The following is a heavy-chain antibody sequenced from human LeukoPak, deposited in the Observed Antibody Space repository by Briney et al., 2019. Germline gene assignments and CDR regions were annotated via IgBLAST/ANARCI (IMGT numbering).Heavy chain of an antibody. V-gene: IGHV4-34*01. CDR1: GGSFSGYY. D-gene: IGHD5-24*01. Sequence: SETLSLTCAVYGGSFSGYYWSWVRQPPGKGLEWIGEINHSGSTNYNPSLKSRVTISVDTSKNQFSLKLSSVTAADTAVYYCAKDLEMAQPYYFDYWGQGTLVTVSS. CDR3: AKDLEMAQPYYFDY. J-gene: IGHJ4*02. CDR2: INHSGST.